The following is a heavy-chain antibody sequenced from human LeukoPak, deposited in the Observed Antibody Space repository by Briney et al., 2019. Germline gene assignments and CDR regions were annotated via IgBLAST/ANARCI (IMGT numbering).Heavy chain of an antibody. CDR1: GGTFSSYG. V-gene: IGHV1-69*13. J-gene: IGHJ6*04. CDR2: IIPIFGTA. CDR3: ARASEGFYYYYGMDV. Sequence: SVTVSCKASGGTFSSYGISWVRQPPGPGQERVGGIIPIFGTANYAQKFQGRVTITADDSTSTEYMELSSLRSEDTAVYYCARASEGFYYYYGMDVWGKGTTVTVSS.